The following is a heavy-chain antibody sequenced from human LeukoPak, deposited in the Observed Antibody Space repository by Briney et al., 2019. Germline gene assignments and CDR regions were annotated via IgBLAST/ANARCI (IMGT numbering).Heavy chain of an antibody. Sequence: GESLKISCKGSGYSINNYWIGWVRQMPGKGLEWMGIIYPADSDIRYSPSFQGQVTISADKSISTAYLQWSNLEASDTAMYYCARQEYCSGGSCYTWFDPWGQGALVTVSS. D-gene: IGHD2-15*01. V-gene: IGHV5-51*01. J-gene: IGHJ5*02. CDR1: GYSINNYW. CDR2: IYPADSDI. CDR3: ARQEYCSGGSCYTWFDP.